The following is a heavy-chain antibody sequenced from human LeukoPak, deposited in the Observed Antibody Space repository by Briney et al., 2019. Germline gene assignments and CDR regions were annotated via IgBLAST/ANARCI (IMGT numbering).Heavy chain of an antibody. Sequence: ASVKVSCKASGYTFIDYYIHWVRQAPGQGLEWVGSINPNSDVTNYAQNFQGRVTMTRDTFIRTAYMELSRLTSDDTPVYYCARGRSFGELGVYWGQGTLLTVSS. CDR2: INPNSDVT. CDR3: ARGRSFGELGVY. D-gene: IGHD3-10*01. CDR1: GYTFIDYY. J-gene: IGHJ4*02. V-gene: IGHV1-2*02.